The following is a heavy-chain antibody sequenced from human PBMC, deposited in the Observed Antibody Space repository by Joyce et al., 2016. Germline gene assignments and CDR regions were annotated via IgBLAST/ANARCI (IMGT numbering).Heavy chain of an antibody. J-gene: IGHJ4*02. D-gene: IGHD4-23*01. V-gene: IGHV3-74*03. CDR2: INRDGSST. CDR3: ARLRRWSGPSDC. Sequence: EVQLVESGGGLVQPGGSLRLSCAASGFTFSSYWMYWVRKAPGKGRVWGSRINRDGSSTTYADSVKGRFTISRDNAKNTLYLQMNSLRAEDTAVYYCARLRRWSGPSDCWGQGTLVTVSS. CDR1: GFTFSSYW.